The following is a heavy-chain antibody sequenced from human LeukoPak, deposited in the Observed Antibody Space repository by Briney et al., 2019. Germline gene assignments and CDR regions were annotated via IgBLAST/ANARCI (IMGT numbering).Heavy chain of an antibody. CDR3: ATLAYSGFGPRSDSDY. V-gene: IGHV1-69*05. Sequence: GASVKVSCKASGGVFISYGFGWVRQAPGQGLEWMGGIIPMFGTTIFAPKFQGRLTVTTDASTSTGYMELTSLQSEDTAVYYCATLAYSGFGPRSDSDYWGQGTLVTVSS. J-gene: IGHJ4*02. D-gene: IGHD5-12*01. CDR1: GGVFISYG. CDR2: IIPMFGTT.